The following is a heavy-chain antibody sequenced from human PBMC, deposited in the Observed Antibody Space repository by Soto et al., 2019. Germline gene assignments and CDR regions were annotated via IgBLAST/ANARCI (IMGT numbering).Heavy chain of an antibody. CDR1: GFTFSEYS. J-gene: IGHJ4*02. D-gene: IGHD2-15*01. CDR2: ISGGGSTT. CDR3: VRRAGECNGGSCYSRF. V-gene: IGHV3-23*01. Sequence: EVQLLESGGGLVQPGGSLRLSCAASGFTFSEYSMTWVRQAPGMGLEWVSTISGGGSTTYYADSVEGRFIISRDNSKNTVYLQLDSPRVEDTAVYYCVRRAGECNGGSCYSRFWGQGSLVTVSS.